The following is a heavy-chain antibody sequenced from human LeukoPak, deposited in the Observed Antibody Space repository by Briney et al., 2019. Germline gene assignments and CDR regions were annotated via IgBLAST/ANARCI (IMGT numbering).Heavy chain of an antibody. D-gene: IGHD2-2*01. J-gene: IGHJ5*02. CDR1: GYIFTGHY. CDR3: ARDPIYCSSTSCYRGLNWFDP. Sequence: GASVKVSCKASGYIFTGHYMHWVRQAPGQGLEWMGWINPNSGGTNYAQKFQGRVTMTRDTSISTAYMELSRLRSDDTAVYYCARDPIYCSSTSCYRGLNWFDPWGQGTLVTVSS. CDR2: INPNSGGT. V-gene: IGHV1-2*02.